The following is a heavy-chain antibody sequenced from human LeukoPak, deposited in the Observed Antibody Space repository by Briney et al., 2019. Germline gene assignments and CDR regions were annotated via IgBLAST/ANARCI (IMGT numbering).Heavy chain of an antibody. CDR3: ARDSSWYGYFQH. D-gene: IGHD6-19*01. Sequence: SETLSLTCTVSGGSISSSSYYWGWIRQPPEKGLEWIGGMHYSGSTSYNPSLNSRVTISLDTSKNQFSLQLNSVTPEDTAMYYCARDSSWYGYFQHWGQGTLVTVSS. V-gene: IGHV4-39*02. CDR2: MHYSGST. J-gene: IGHJ1*01. CDR1: GGSISSSSYY.